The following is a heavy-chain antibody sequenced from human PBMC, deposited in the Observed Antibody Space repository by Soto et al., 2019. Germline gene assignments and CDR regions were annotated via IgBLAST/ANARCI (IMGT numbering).Heavy chain of an antibody. V-gene: IGHV1-18*01. CDR2: ISAYNGNT. Sequence: ASVKVSCKASGYTFTSYGIGWVRQAPGQGLEWMGWISAYNGNTNYAQKLQGRVTMTTDTSTSTAYMELRSLRSDDTAVYYCAREGGGDIVATIDWYFDLGGRGPLFPVPS. J-gene: IGHJ2*01. D-gene: IGHD5-12*01. CDR1: GYTFTSYG. CDR3: AREGGGDIVATIDWYFDL.